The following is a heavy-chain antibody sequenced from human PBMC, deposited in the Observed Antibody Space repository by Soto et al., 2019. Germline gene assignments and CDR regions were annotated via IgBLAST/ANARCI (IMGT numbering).Heavy chain of an antibody. CDR1: GFTFSSYE. V-gene: IGHV3-48*03. CDR3: ARSSGSYRPFDY. D-gene: IGHD3-22*01. CDR2: ISDIGSI. J-gene: IGHJ4*02. Sequence: GGSLRLSCAASGFTFSSYEMNWVRQAPGKGLERVSHISDIGSIYYADSVKGRFTISRDNAKNSLYLQMNSLRAEDTAVYYCARSSGSYRPFDYWGQGTLVTVSS.